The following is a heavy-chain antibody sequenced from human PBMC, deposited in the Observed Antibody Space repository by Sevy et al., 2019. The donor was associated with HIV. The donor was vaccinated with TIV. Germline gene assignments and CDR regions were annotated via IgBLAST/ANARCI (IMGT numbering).Heavy chain of an antibody. CDR3: VREGLGGFSYSLDC. CDR1: GFTFRNYE. CDR2: ISSSDVTK. V-gene: IGHV3-48*03. D-gene: IGHD5-18*01. J-gene: IGHJ4*02. Sequence: GGSLRLSCAASGFTFRNYEMNWVRQAPGKGLEWISYISSSDVTKYYADSVKGRFTISRDNAKNSLSLQMNSLRAEDTAVYYCVREGLGGFSYSLDCWGQGTLVTVSS.